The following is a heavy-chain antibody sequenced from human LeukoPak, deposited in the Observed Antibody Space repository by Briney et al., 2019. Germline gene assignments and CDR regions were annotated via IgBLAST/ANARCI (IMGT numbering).Heavy chain of an antibody. CDR1: GDSISSGGYY. CDR2: IYYSGST. CDR3: ARVGCGGDCYSNDAFDI. Sequence: SQTLSLTCPVSGDSISSGGYYWSWIRQPPGKGLEWIGYIYYSGSTNYNPSLKSRVTISVDTSKNQFSLKLSSVTAADTAVYYCARVGCGGDCYSNDAFDIWGQGTMVTVSS. V-gene: IGHV4-61*08. J-gene: IGHJ3*02. D-gene: IGHD2-21*02.